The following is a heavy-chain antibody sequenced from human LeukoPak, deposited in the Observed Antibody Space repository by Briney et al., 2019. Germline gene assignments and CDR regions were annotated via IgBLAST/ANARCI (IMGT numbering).Heavy chain of an antibody. CDR3: ARGRPHGNDY. D-gene: IGHD4-23*01. CDR2: IYGGGST. J-gene: IGHJ4*02. Sequence: GGSLRLSCAASGFSVSDKYMNWVRQAPGKGLEWVSVIYGGGSTYYADSVKGRFTISRDNAKNTLYLQMNSLRVEDTAVYYCARGRPHGNDYWGQGTLVTVSS. V-gene: IGHV3-53*01. CDR1: GFSVSDKY.